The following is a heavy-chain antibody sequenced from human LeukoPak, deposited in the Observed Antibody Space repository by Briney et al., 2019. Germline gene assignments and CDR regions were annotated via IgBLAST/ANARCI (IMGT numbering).Heavy chain of an antibody. CDR3: ARADSGTYYGLGDYFDY. V-gene: IGHV3-21*01. J-gene: IGHJ4*02. Sequence: GGSLRLSCAASGFTFSSYSMNWVRQAPRKGLEWVSSISSSSSYIYYADSVKGRFTISRDNSMNTLYLQMNSLRAEDTAVYYCARADSGTYYGLGDYFDYWGQGTLVTVSS. CDR2: ISSSSSYI. CDR1: GFTFSSYS. D-gene: IGHD1-26*01.